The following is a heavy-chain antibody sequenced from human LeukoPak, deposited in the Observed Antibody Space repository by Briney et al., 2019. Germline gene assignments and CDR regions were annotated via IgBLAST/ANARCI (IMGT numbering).Heavy chain of an antibody. CDR3: AKGEASYYNMDV. CDR1: GFTFSSYG. CDR2: IWYDGSNK. J-gene: IGHJ6*02. Sequence: GGSLRLSCAASGFTFSSYGMHWVRQAPGKGLEWVAVIWYDGSNKYYADSVKGRFTISRDNSKNTLYLQMNSLRAADTAVYYCAKGEASYYNMDVWGQGTTVTVSS. V-gene: IGHV3-33*06.